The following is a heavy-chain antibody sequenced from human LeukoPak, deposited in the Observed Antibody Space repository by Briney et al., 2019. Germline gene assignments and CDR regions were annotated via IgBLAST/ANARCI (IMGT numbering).Heavy chain of an antibody. CDR3: ARRRSSFDY. CDR1: GFTFSSYA. V-gene: IGHV3-30-3*01. CDR2: ISYDGSNK. Sequence: GGSLRLSCEASGFTFSSYAMHWVRQAPGQGLEWVAVISYDGSNKYYADSVKGRFTISRDNSKNTLYLQMNSLRAEDTAVYYCARRRSSFDYWGQGTLVTVSS. J-gene: IGHJ4*02. D-gene: IGHD6-6*01.